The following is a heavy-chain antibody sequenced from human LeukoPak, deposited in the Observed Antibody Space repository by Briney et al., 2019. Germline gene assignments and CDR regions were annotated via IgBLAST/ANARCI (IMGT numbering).Heavy chain of an antibody. J-gene: IGHJ3*02. CDR2: IYYSGST. V-gene: IGHV4-39*07. CDR3: ARTTLLNFDWSPDAFDI. D-gene: IGHD3-9*01. Sequence: SETLSLTCTVSGGSISSSSYYWCWIRQPPGKGLEWIGSIYYSGSTYYNPSLKSRVTISVDTSKNQFSLRLSSVTAADTAVYYCARTTLLNFDWSPDAFDIWGQGTMVTVSS. CDR1: GGSISSSSYY.